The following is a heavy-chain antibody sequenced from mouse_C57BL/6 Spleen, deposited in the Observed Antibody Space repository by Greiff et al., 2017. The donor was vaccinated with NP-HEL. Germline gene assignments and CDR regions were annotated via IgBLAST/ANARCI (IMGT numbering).Heavy chain of an antibody. CDR1: GYAFSSSW. CDR3: ARVTTVVATGWDFDV. J-gene: IGHJ1*03. Sequence: QVQLQQSGPELVKPGASVKISCKASGYAFSSSWMNWVKQRPGKGLEWIGRIYPGDGDTNYNGKFKGKATLTADKSSSTAYMQLSSLTSVDSAVYFCARVTTVVATGWDFDVWGTGTTVTVSS. CDR2: IYPGDGDT. D-gene: IGHD1-1*01. V-gene: IGHV1-82*01.